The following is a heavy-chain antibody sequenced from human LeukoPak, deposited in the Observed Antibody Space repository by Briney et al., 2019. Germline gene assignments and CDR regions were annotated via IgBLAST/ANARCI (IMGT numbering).Heavy chain of an antibody. V-gene: IGHV6-1*01. CDR2: TYYRSKWYN. CDR1: GDSVSSNSAA. CDR3: AREWWGGQWLVQGSDWYFDL. J-gene: IGHJ2*01. Sequence: SQTLSLTCAISGDSVSSNSAAWNWIRQSPSRGLEWLGRTYYRSKWYNDYAVSVKSRITINPDTSKSQFSLQLNSVTPEDTAVYYCAREWWGGQWLVQGSDWYFDLWGRGTLVTVSS. D-gene: IGHD6-19*01.